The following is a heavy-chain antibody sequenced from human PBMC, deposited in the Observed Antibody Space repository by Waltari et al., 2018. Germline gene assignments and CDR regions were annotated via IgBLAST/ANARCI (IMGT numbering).Heavy chain of an antibody. Sequence: QVQLVQSGAEVKKPGSSVKGYCKASGGTFSCSAIRGVAQAPGQGLEWMGRIIPIFGTANYAQKFQGRVTITADKSTSTAYMELSSLRSEDTAVYYCARDPPAGVVPHAFDIWGQGTMVTVSS. CDR3: ARDPPAGVVPHAFDI. CDR1: GGTFSCSA. V-gene: IGHV1-69*08. D-gene: IGHD3-3*01. J-gene: IGHJ3*02. CDR2: IIPIFGTA.